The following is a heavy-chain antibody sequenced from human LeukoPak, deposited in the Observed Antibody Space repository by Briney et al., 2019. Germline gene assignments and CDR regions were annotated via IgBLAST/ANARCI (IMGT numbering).Heavy chain of an antibody. CDR1: GFRFSDYW. D-gene: IGHD4-11*01. V-gene: IGHV3-74*01. CDR3: IRDFLTVTTNDY. CDR2: IKTDGSDR. Sequence: GGSLRLSCVVSGFRFSDYWMHWVRKAPGKGLVWVSGIKTDGSDRRYADFVTGRFTISRDNAKNTLFLQMNSLRAEDTAVYYCIRDFLTVTTNDYWGQGTLVTVSS. J-gene: IGHJ4*02.